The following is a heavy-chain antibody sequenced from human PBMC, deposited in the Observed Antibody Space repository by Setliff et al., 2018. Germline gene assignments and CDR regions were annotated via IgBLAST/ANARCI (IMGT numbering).Heavy chain of an antibody. Sequence: PSETLSLTCTSYGGPFSDYYWGWVRQTPGKGLEWIAEINPSGTTNYIPSLKSRLTISVDTSKRQFSLKLNSVTAADTAVYYCRFWSYVYKNDYWAQGTLVTVSS. V-gene: IGHV4-34*01. CDR3: RFWSYVYKNDY. CDR1: GGPFSDYY. D-gene: IGHD3-16*01. J-gene: IGHJ4*02. CDR2: INPSGTT.